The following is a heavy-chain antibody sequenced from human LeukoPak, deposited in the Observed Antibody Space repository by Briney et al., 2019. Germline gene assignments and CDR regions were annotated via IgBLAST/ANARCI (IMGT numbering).Heavy chain of an antibody. CDR2: ITVSSSTV. D-gene: IGHD4-17*01. V-gene: IGHV3-48*01. CDR1: GFSFSSYA. J-gene: IGHJ4*02. Sequence: PGGSLRLSCTASGFSFSSYAMNWVRQAPGKGLEWISYITVSSSTVHYADSVKGRFTISRDTATNSLFLQMNSLRAEDTALYYRVRGNYGTFDYWGQGTLVTVSS. CDR3: VRGNYGTFDY.